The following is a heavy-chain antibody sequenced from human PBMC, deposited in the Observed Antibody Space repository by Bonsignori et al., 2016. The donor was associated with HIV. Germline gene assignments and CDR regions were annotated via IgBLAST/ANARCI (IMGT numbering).Heavy chain of an antibody. V-gene: IGHV4-39*07. CDR2: IYYTGST. Sequence: WIRQPPGKGLEWIGTIYYTGSTYYNPSLKSRVTISLDMSKKQFSLKLTSVIAADTALYYCARGFRSNDFWSGYYEGGYYFDYWGQGTLVTVSS. D-gene: IGHD3-3*01. CDR3: ARGFRSNDFWSGYYEGGYYFDY. J-gene: IGHJ4*02.